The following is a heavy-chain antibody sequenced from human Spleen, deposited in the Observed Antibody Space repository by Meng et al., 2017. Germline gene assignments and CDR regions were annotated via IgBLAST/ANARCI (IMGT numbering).Heavy chain of an antibody. Sequence: GGSLRLSCAASGFTVSSNEMNWGRQAPGKGLQWVSVIYSGGSTYYADSVKGRFTISRDNYRNTLYLQMNSLRGDDSAVYYCAGDENLGYWGQGTLVTVSS. CDR3: AGDENLGY. J-gene: IGHJ4*02. CDR2: IYSGGST. V-gene: IGHV3-53*01. CDR1: GFTVSSNE. D-gene: IGHD1-14*01.